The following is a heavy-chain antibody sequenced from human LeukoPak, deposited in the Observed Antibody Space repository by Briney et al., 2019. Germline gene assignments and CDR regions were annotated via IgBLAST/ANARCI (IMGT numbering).Heavy chain of an antibody. CDR1: GYTFTSYD. CDR2: MNPNSGNT. CDR3: ARDLEPWELLYYFDY. D-gene: IGHD1-26*01. J-gene: IGHJ4*02. Sequence: ASVKVSCKASGYTFTSYDINWVRQATGQGLEWMGWMNPNSGNTGYAQKFQGRVTMTRDTSTSTVYMELSSLRSEDTAVYYCARDLEPWELLYYFDYWGQGTLVTVSS. V-gene: IGHV1-8*01.